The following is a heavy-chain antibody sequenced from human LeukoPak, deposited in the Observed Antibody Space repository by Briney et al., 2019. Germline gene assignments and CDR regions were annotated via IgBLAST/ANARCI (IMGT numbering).Heavy chain of an antibody. Sequence: PGGSLRLSCVASGFTASNSYVSWVRQAPGKGLEWVSVIYSDGGTFYSDSVKGRFTISRDYSKSTLYLQMNSLRADDTAVYYCARDSNGPAFWGQGTLVTVSS. CDR2: IYSDGGT. CDR3: ARDSNGPAF. CDR1: GFTASNSY. D-gene: IGHD6-19*01. V-gene: IGHV3-53*01. J-gene: IGHJ4*02.